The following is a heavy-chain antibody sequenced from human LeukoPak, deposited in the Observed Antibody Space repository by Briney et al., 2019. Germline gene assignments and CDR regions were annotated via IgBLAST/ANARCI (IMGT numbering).Heavy chain of an antibody. Sequence: ASVTVSCTTSGYTFTDYYIHWVRQAPGQGLEWMGWINPNSGGTNYAQNFQGRVTMTRDTSITTAYMELSRLRSNDTAVYYCARVGTSEYCSRGSCYSDCWGQGSLVTVSS. CDR3: ARVGTSEYCSRGSCYSDC. V-gene: IGHV1-2*02. D-gene: IGHD2-15*01. CDR1: GYTFTDYY. CDR2: INPNSGGT. J-gene: IGHJ4*02.